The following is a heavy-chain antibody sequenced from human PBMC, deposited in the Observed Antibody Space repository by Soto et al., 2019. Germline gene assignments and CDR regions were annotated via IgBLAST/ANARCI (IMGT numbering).Heavy chain of an antibody. Sequence: SVKVSCKASGVTFISYAIIWVRQSPGQGLEWMGGIIPIFGTANYAQKFQGRVTITADESTSTAYMELSSLRSEDMAVYYCARAYCGGDCYSGNWFDPWGQGTRVIVSS. V-gene: IGHV1-69*01. J-gene: IGHJ5*02. D-gene: IGHD2-21*02. CDR3: ARAYCGGDCYSGNWFDP. CDR2: IIPIFGTA. CDR1: GVTFISYA.